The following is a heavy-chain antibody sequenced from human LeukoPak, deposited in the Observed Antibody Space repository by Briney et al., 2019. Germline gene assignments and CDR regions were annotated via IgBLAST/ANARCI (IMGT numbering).Heavy chain of an antibody. D-gene: IGHD3-9*01. Sequence: SETLSLTYSVSGDSIIGYYWGWIRQPPGKGLEWIGNIYYTGNTYYNSSLKSRVTISLDTSKNQFSLKVISMTAADTAAYYCTKSAGYGLIRICGRGTMVTVSS. CDR1: GDSIIGYY. CDR3: TKSAGYGLIRI. J-gene: IGHJ3*02. V-gene: IGHV4-39*07. CDR2: IYYTGNT.